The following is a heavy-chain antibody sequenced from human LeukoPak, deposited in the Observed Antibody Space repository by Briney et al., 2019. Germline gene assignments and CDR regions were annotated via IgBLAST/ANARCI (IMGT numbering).Heavy chain of an antibody. CDR1: GDSISSSSSY. Sequence: SETLSLTCTVSGDSISSSSSYWGWIRQPPGEGLEWIGSIYYSGSTYYNTSLKSRVTISVDTSKNQFSLKLSSVTAADTAVYYCARGNRAAAGPFDYWGQGTLVTVSS. V-gene: IGHV4-39*01. CDR3: ARGNRAAAGPFDY. J-gene: IGHJ4*02. D-gene: IGHD6-13*01. CDR2: IYYSGST.